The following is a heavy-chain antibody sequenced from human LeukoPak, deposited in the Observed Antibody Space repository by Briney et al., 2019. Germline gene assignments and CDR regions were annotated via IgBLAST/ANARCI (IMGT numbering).Heavy chain of an antibody. CDR2: IGSKAYGGTT. CDR1: GFTFGDYA. Sequence: GGSLRLSCTASGFTFGDYAMSWVRQAPGKGLEWVGFIGSKAYGGTTEYAASVKGRFTISRDDSKSIAYLQMNSLETEDTAVYYCTRDPSITIFGVAGTLGMYVWGQGTTVTVSS. V-gene: IGHV3-49*04. J-gene: IGHJ6*02. CDR3: TRDPSITIFGVAGTLGMYV. D-gene: IGHD3-3*01.